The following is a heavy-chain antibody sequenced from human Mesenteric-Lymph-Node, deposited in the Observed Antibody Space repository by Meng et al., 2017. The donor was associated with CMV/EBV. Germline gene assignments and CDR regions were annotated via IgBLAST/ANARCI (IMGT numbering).Heavy chain of an antibody. V-gene: IGHV3-21*01. Sequence: GGSLRLSCAASGFTFNNDWMSWVRQAPGKGLEWVSSISSSSSYIYYADSVKGRFTISRDNAKNSLYLQMNSLRAEDTAVYYCARRATVTPFDYWGQGTLVTVSS. CDR3: ARRATVTPFDY. D-gene: IGHD4-17*01. CDR1: GFTFNNDW. J-gene: IGHJ4*02. CDR2: ISSSSSYI.